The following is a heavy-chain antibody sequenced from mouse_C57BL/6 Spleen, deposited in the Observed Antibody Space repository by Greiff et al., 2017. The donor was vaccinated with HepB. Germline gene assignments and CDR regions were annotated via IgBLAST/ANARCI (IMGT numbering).Heavy chain of an antibody. CDR1: GFTFSDYG. J-gene: IGHJ4*01. Sequence: EVQLMESGGGLVKPGGSLKLSCAASGFTFSDYGMHWVRQAPEKGLEWVAYISSGSSTIYYADTVKGRFTISRDNAKNTLFLQMTSLRSEDTAMYDCARRIYYGSTNYYAMDYWGQGTSVTVSS. CDR3: ARRIYYGSTNYYAMDY. D-gene: IGHD1-1*01. V-gene: IGHV5-17*01. CDR2: ISSGSSTI.